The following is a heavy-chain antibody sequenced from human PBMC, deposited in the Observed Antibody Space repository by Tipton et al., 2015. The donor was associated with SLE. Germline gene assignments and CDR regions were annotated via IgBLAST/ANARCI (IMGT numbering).Heavy chain of an antibody. CDR3: AATFTAARGMDV. V-gene: IGHV1-8*01. J-gene: IGHJ6*02. CDR2: MNPNSGNT. D-gene: IGHD3-16*01. Sequence: QLVQSGPEVKKPGASVKVSCKASGYTFTSYDINWVRQATGQGLEWMGWMNPNSGNTGYAQKFQGRVTMTRNTSISTAYMELSSLRSEDTAVYYCAATFTAARGMDVWGQGTTVTVSS. CDR1: GYTFTSYD.